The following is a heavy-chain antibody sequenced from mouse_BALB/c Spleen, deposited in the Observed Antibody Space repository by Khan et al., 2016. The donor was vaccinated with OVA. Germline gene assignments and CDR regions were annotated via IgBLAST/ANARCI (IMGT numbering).Heavy chain of an antibody. D-gene: IGHD1-1*01. CDR2: ILPGSGST. V-gene: IGHV1-9*01. CDR3: ARGNYYGSTSWFGN. CDR1: GYNFSSYW. J-gene: IGHJ3*01. Sequence: QVQLKQSGAELMKPGASVKLSCKATGYNFSSYWIDWVKQRPGHGLEWIAEILPGSGSTNYNEKFKGKATLTADTSSNTAYLQLSRLTSEDSAVFYCARGNYYGSTSWFGNWGQGTLVTVSA.